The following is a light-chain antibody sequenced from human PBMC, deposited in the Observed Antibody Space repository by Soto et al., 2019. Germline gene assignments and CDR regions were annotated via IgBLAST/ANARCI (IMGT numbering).Light chain of an antibody. CDR3: GTWDSSLTIGVI. J-gene: IGLJ2*01. V-gene: IGLV1-51*01. CDR2: DNQ. Sequence: QSVLTQPPSVSAAPGQKVTISCSGSSSNVGKNFVSWYQHVPGKAPKLLIYDNQKRPSGIPDRFSASKSGTSATLDITGLHTGDEADYHCGTWDSSLTIGVIFGGGTKLTVL. CDR1: SSNVGKNF.